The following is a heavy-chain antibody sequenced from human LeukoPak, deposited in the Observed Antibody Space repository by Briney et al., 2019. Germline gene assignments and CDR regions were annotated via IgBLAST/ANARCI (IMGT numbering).Heavy chain of an antibody. D-gene: IGHD7-27*01. CDR3: ARPTGDSDAFDI. J-gene: IGHJ3*02. V-gene: IGHV4-59*08. Sequence: SETLSLTCTVSGGSISSYYWSWIRQPPGKGLEWIGYIYYSGSTNYNPSLKSRVTISVDTSKNQFSLKLSAVTAADTAVYYCARPTGDSDAFDIWGQGTMVTVSS. CDR1: GGSISSYY. CDR2: IYYSGST.